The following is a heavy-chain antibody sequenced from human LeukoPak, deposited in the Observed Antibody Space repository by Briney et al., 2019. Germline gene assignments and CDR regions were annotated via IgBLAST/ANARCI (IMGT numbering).Heavy chain of an antibody. D-gene: IGHD2-21*02. CDR1: GGSMSSYY. V-gene: IGHV4-59*08. J-gene: IGHJ5*02. CDR3: ARSGVTARSWVDP. Sequence: SETLSLTCTVSGGSMSSYYWSWIRQPPGKGLEWIGYISYCCSANYNPSLKSRITISVDTSKNQFSLKLSSVTAADTAVYYCARSGVTARSWVDPWGQGTLVSVST. CDR2: ISYCCSA.